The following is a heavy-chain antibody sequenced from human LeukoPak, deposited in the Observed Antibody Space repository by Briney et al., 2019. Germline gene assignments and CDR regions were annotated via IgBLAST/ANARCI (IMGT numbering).Heavy chain of an antibody. CDR1: GFTFSSYS. D-gene: IGHD3-22*01. CDR2: ISSSSSYI. J-gene: IGHJ4*02. CDR3: ARDRGDTYYYDSSGPTDY. V-gene: IGHV3-21*01. Sequence: PGGSLRLSRAASGFTFSSYSMNWVRQAPGKGLEWVSSISSSSSYIYYADSVKGRFTISRDNAKNSLYLQMNSLRAEDTAVYYCARDRGDTYYYDSSGPTDYWGQGTLVTVSS.